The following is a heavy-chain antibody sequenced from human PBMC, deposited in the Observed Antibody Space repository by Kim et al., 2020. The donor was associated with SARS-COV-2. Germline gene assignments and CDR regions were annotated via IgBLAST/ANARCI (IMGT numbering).Heavy chain of an antibody. CDR3: ARGAFRTGMDV. V-gene: IGHV3-23*01. CDR1: GFPFRSYA. D-gene: IGHD3-3*02. Sequence: GGSLRLSCAASGFPFRSYAMNWVRQAPGKGLEWVSTVSTGRPSTYYADSVKGRFTISRDNSKDTLYLQMNSLRAEDTAVYYCARGAFRTGMDVWGQGTTVTVSS. CDR2: VSTGRPST. J-gene: IGHJ6*02.